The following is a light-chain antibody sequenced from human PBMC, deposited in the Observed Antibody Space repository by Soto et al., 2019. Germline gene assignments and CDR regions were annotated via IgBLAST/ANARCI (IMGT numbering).Light chain of an antibody. J-gene: IGLJ2*01. V-gene: IGLV4-69*01. CDR3: QTWGTGIQV. CDR2: LNSDGSH. CDR1: SGHSNYA. Sequence: QSVLTQSPSASASLGASVKLNCTLSSGHSNYAIAWHQLQPEKGPRCLMKLNSDGSHSKGDGIPDRFSGSSSGAERYLTISSLQSEDEADYYCQTWGTGIQVFGGGTKLTVL.